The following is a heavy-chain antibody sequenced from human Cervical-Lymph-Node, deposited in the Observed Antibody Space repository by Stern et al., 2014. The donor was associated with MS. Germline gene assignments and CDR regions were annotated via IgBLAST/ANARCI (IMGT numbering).Heavy chain of an antibody. CDR3: ARAVLRFLEWLPDY. V-gene: IGHV3-33*01. CDR1: GFTFSSYG. J-gene: IGHJ4*02. D-gene: IGHD3-3*01. Sequence: VQLVESGGGVVQPGRSLRLSCAASGFTFSSYGIHWVRQAPGKGLEWVAVIWYDGSNKYYADSVKGRFTISRDNSKNTLYLQMNSLRAEDTAVYYCARAVLRFLEWLPDYWGQGTLVTVSS. CDR2: IWYDGSNK.